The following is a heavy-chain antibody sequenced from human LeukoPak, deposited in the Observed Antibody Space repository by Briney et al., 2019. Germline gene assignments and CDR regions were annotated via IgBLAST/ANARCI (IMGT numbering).Heavy chain of an antibody. J-gene: IGHJ6*03. D-gene: IGHD2-2*01. CDR3: ARQECSTSCYDYYYYYMDV. CDR1: GGTFSSYA. Sequence: ASVKVSCKASGGTFSSYAISWVRQAPGQGLEWMGGIIPIFGTANYAQKFQGRVTITADESTSTAYMELSSLRSEDTAVYYCARQECSTSCYDYYYYYMDVWGKGTTVTVSS. CDR2: IIPIFGTA. V-gene: IGHV1-69*13.